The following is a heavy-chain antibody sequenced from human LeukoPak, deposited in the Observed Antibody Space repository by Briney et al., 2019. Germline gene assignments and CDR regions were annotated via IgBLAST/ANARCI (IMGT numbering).Heavy chain of an antibody. CDR3: AKDQGGYSYYYYMDV. CDR2: ISASGGST. D-gene: IGHD3-22*01. CDR1: GFTFSLYA. V-gene: IGHV3-23*01. Sequence: GGSLRLSCVASGFTFSLYAMSWVRQAPGKGLEGVSVISASGGSTYYADSVRGRFTVSRDSAKSTLYLQMNNLRAEDAAVYYCAKDQGGYSYYYYMDVWGKGTTVTVSS. J-gene: IGHJ6*03.